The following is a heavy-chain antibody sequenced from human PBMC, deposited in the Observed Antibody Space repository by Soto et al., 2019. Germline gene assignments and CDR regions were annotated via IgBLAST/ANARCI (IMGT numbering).Heavy chain of an antibody. CDR1: GFTFSSYA. D-gene: IGHD3-22*01. J-gene: IGHJ3*02. V-gene: IGHV3-30-3*01. CDR2: ISYDGSNK. Sequence: LRLSCAASGFTFSSYAMHCVRQAPGKGLEWVAVISYDGSNKYYADSVKGRFTISRDNSKNTLYLQMNSLRAEDTAVYYCYDSSGSDAFDIWGQGTMVTVSS. CDR3: YDSSGSDAFDI.